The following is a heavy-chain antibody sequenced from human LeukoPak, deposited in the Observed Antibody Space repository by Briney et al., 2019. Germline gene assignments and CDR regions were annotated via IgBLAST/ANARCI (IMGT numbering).Heavy chain of an antibody. CDR2: INHSGST. CDR1: GGSFSGYY. V-gene: IGHV4-34*01. J-gene: IGHJ3*02. D-gene: IGHD5-24*01. CDR3: AREEMATISDAFDI. Sequence: SETLSLTCAVYGGSFSGYYWSWIRQPPGKGLEGIGEINHSGSTNYNPSLKSRVTISVDTSKNQFSLKLSSVTAADTAVYYCAREEMATISDAFDIWGQGTMVTVSS.